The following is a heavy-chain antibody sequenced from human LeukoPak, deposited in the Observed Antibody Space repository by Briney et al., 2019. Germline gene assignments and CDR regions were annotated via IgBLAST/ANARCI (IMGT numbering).Heavy chain of an antibody. V-gene: IGHV3-21*01. CDR1: EFTFNSYS. J-gene: IGHJ4*02. CDR2: ISSGSTYI. CDR3: ARDPFYYDAAGSDDY. D-gene: IGHD3-22*01. Sequence: GGSLRLSCAASEFTFNSYSFNWIRQPPGGRLAWVSSISSGSTYIYYSDSVKGRFTVSRDNAKNSLFLQMNNLRAEDTAVYYCARDPFYYDAAGSDDYWGQGSLVTVSS.